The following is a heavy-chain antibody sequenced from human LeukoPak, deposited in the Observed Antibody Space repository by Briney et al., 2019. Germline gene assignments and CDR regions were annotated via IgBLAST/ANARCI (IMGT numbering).Heavy chain of an antibody. CDR1: GGSISSYY. CDR3: ARLLGPLDYVWGSSRSK. Sequence: PSETLSLTCTVSGGSISSYYWSWIRQPAGKGLEWIGRIYTSGSTNYNPSLKSRVTMSVDTSKNQFSLKLTSVTAADTAVYYCARLLGPLDYVWGSSRSKWGQGTLVTVSS. CDR2: IYTSGST. D-gene: IGHD3-16*02. J-gene: IGHJ4*02. V-gene: IGHV4-4*07.